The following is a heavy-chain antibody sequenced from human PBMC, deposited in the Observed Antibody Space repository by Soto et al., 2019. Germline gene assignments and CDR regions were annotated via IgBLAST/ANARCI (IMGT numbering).Heavy chain of an antibody. D-gene: IGHD3-10*01. J-gene: IGHJ3*01. CDR3: ARVWGGAFDF. CDR2: IYYSGST. V-gene: IGHV4-59*01. Sequence: PSETLSLTCTVSGGSISSYYWSWIRQPPGKGLEWIGYIYYSGSTKYNPSLKSRVNISVDTSKNRFSLRLSSVTAADTAVYYCARVWGGAFDFWGQGTMVTVSS. CDR1: GGSISSYY.